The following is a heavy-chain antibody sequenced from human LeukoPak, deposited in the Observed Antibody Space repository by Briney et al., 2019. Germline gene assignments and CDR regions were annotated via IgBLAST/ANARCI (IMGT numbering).Heavy chain of an antibody. V-gene: IGHV3-33*01. CDR3: ARSLTRKMTTVIHYGMDV. CDR1: GFTFSSYG. CDR2: IWDDGSNK. J-gene: IGHJ6*02. Sequence: GGSLRLSCAASGFTFSSYGMHWVRQAPGKGLEWVAVIWDDGSNKYYADSVKGRFTISRDNSKNTLYLQMNSLRAEDTAVYYCARSLTRKMTTVIHYGMDVWGQGTTVTVSS. D-gene: IGHD4-11*01.